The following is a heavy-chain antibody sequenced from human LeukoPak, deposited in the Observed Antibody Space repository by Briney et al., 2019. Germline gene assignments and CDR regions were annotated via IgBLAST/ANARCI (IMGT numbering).Heavy chain of an antibody. V-gene: IGHV4-61*01. CDR1: GGSVRSDISH. CDR2: VHYSGSA. J-gene: IGHJ4*02. D-gene: IGHD6-25*01. CDR3: ARAHSSGRIYDS. Sequence: PSETLSLTCSVSGGSVRSDISHWSWIRQPPGKGLEWIGYVHYSGSANYNPSLKSRVTISVDTSKNQFSLKLSSVTAADTAVYYCARAHSSGRIYDSWGQGTLVTVSS.